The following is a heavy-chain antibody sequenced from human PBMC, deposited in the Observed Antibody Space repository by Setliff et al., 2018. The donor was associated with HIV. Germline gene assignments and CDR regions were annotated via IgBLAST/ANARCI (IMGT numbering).Heavy chain of an antibody. CDR2: IYHTGST. Sequence: SETLRLTGAACAGSISSTNWWSWVRQPPGKGLEWIGEIYHTGSTNYNPSLKSRVTISVDKSKNQFSLKLSSVTAADTAVYYCARGGGSWLLYYGMDVWGQGTTVTVS. CDR1: AGSISSTNW. V-gene: IGHV4-4*02. CDR3: ARGGGSWLLYYGMDV. D-gene: IGHD2-15*01. J-gene: IGHJ6*02.